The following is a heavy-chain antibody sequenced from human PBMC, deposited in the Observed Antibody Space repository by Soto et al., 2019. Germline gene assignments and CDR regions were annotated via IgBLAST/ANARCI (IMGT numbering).Heavy chain of an antibody. Sequence: LRXSCAASGFAFCSYCINWVRQAPGKGLVWVSRIDSDGSSTTYADSVKGRFTTSRDNAKNTLYLQMSSLRVEDTAVYYCARGPPYGMAVWGEGTTVTVSS. J-gene: IGHJ6*04. CDR3: ARGPPYGMAV. CDR1: GFAFCSYC. V-gene: IGHV3-74*01. CDR2: IDSDGSST.